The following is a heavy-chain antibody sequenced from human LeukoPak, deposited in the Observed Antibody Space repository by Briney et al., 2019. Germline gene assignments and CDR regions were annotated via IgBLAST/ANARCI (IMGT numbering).Heavy chain of an antibody. Sequence: GASVKVSCKASGYTFTGYYMHWVRQAPGQGLEWMGWINPYTGGTNYAQKFQGRVTMTRDTSISTAYMELSRLTSEDTAVYYCARRSYPVGEAAAGRYAFDIWGQGTMVTVSS. CDR1: GYTFTGYY. CDR2: INPYTGGT. D-gene: IGHD6-13*01. V-gene: IGHV1-2*02. CDR3: ARRSYPVGEAAAGRYAFDI. J-gene: IGHJ3*02.